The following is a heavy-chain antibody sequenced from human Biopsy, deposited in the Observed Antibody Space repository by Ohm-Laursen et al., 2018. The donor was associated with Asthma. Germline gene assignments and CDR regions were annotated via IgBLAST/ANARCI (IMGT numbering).Heavy chain of an antibody. J-gene: IGHJ6*02. Sequence: ASVKVSCKTSGSTFNSAGITWARQAPGQGLEWMGWISVYNGNTKVAQKLQDRATMITDTSTSTAYMELRSLRSDDTAVYFCARAADYSHYYGIDVWGQGTTVTVS. CDR1: GSTFNSAG. CDR2: ISVYNGNT. D-gene: IGHD3-10*01. V-gene: IGHV1-18*01. CDR3: ARAADYSHYYGIDV.